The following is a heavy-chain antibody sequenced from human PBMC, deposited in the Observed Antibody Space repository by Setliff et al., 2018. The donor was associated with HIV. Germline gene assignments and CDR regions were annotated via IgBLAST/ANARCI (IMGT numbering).Heavy chain of an antibody. V-gene: IGHV1-8*02. J-gene: IGHJ3*02. CDR3: ARGLGASEWEKRDGDAFDI. Sequence: ASVKVSCKASGYTFTNYDVNWLRQATGQGLEWMGWMTPNSGNTGSAQKFQGRVSMTRNISISTAYMELRSLTSEDTAVYFCARGLGASEWEKRDGDAFDIWGQGTMVTVSS. CDR1: GYTFTNYD. CDR2: MTPNSGNT. D-gene: IGHD1-26*01.